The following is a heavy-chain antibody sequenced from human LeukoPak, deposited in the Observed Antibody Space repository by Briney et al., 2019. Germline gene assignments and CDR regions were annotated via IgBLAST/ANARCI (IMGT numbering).Heavy chain of an antibody. J-gene: IGHJ4*02. Sequence: GGSLRLSCAASGFTVSSNYISWVRQAPGKGLEWVSVIYSGGSTYYADSVKGRFTISRDNSKNTLYLQMNSLRAEDTAVYYCARLVAGAYYFDYWGQGTLVTVSS. CDR2: IYSGGST. D-gene: IGHD6-19*01. V-gene: IGHV3-53*01. CDR1: GFTVSSNY. CDR3: ARLVAGAYYFDY.